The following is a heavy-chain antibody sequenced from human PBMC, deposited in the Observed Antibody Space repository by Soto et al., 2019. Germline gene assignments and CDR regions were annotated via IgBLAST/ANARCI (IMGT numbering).Heavy chain of an antibody. J-gene: IGHJ4*02. V-gene: IGHV4-59*08. D-gene: IGHD3-10*01. CDR3: ARNYGPRYTFDY. Sequence: SETLSLTCTVSGGSISSYYWSWIRQPPGKGLEWIGYIYYSGSTNYNPSLKSRVTISVDTSKNQFSLKLSSVTAADTAVYYCARNYGPRYTFDYWGQRTLVTVSS. CDR2: IYYSGST. CDR1: GGSISSYY.